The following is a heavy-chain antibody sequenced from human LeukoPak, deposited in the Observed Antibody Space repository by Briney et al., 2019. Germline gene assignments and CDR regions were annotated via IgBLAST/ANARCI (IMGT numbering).Heavy chain of an antibody. J-gene: IGHJ3*02. D-gene: IGHD3-10*01. Sequence: PGGSLRLSCAASGFTVSSNYMSWVRQAPGKGLEWVSVIYSGGSTYYADSVKGRFTISRDNSKNTLYLQMNSLRAEDTAVYYCARDLPMYYYGSGSYTRSIWGQGTMVTVSS. CDR3: ARDLPMYYYGSGSYTRSI. V-gene: IGHV3-66*01. CDR2: IYSGGST. CDR1: GFTVSSNY.